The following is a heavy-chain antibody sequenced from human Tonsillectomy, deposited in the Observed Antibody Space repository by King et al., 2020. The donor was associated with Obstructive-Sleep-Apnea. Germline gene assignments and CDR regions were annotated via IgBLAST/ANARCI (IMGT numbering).Heavy chain of an antibody. D-gene: IGHD3-22*01. V-gene: IGHV5-10-1*01. CDR3: ARLNYDSSGYYRLFDY. CDR1: GYSFTSYW. J-gene: IGHJ4*02. CDR2: IAPSDAYI. Sequence: VQLVESGAEVKKPGESLRISCVGSGYSFTSYWISWVRQMPGKGLEWMGRIAPSDAYINYSPSFQGNVTISADKSVSTAYFQWSSLKASDTAMYYCARLNYDSSGYYRLFDYWGQGTLVTVSS.